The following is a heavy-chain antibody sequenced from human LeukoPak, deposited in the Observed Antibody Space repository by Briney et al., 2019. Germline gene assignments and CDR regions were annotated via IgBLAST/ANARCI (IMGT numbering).Heavy chain of an antibody. CDR3: ARDFATWYFDY. V-gene: IGHV1-18*01. Sequence: VXXSFKASGYTFSSYHVSWVRQAPXQGLEGMGWINTYDGNTNYAQNFQGRVAMTTDTSTSTAYMELRSLRSDDTAVYYCARDFATWYFDYWGQGTLVTVSS. CDR2: INTYDGNT. CDR1: GYTFSSYH. J-gene: IGHJ4*02. D-gene: IGHD3-3*01.